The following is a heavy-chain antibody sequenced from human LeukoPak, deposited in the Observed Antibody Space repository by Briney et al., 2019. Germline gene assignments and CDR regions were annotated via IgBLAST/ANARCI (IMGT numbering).Heavy chain of an antibody. CDR2: INPNSGGT. CDR3: YVGESELVRYYYYGMDV. J-gene: IGHJ6*02. Sequence: ASVKVSCKASGYTFTGYYMHWVRQAPGQGLEWMGWINPNSGGTNYAQKFQGRVTMTRDTSISTAYMELSRLRSDDTAVYYRYVGESELVRYYYYGMDVWGQGTTVTVSS. V-gene: IGHV1-2*02. D-gene: IGHD6-6*01. CDR1: GYTFTGYY.